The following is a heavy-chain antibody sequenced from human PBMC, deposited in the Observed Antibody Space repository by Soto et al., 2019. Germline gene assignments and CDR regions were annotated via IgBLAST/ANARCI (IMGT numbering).Heavy chain of an antibody. Sequence: GSLRLSCAASGVTFISYWMHLFRQSPGKGLVWVSRINSDGSSTSYTDSVKGRFTISRDNAKNTLYLQMNSLRAEDTAVYYCARDKAAAAGYWGPGTLVTVSS. CDR1: GVTFISYW. V-gene: IGHV3-74*01. CDR3: ARDKAAAAGY. J-gene: IGHJ4*02. D-gene: IGHD6-13*01. CDR2: INSDGSST.